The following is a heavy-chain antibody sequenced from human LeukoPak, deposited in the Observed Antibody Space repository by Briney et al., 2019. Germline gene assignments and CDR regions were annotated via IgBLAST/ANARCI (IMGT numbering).Heavy chain of an antibody. CDR1: GGTLSRFA. D-gene: IGHD5-18*01. J-gene: IGHJ6*03. CDR3: ARRFKDTAGDYFYYYMDV. V-gene: IGHV1-69*13. Sequence: GASVKVSCKASGGTLSRFAISWVRQAPGQGLEWMGEIIAIFGTANYAQKFQGRVTITADESTGTAYMELSSLRSDDTAVYYCARRFKDTAGDYFYYYMDVWGKGTTVTVSS. CDR2: IIAIFGTA.